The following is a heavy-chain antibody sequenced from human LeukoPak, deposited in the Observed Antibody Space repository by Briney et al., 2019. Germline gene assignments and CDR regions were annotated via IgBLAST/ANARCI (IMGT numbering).Heavy chain of an antibody. Sequence: SQTLSLTCTVSAGSISSGGYYWSWIRQHPGKGLEWIGYIYYSGSTSYNPSLKSRVTISVDTSKNQFSLKLSSVTAADTAVYYCARARLGQLVRWFDPWGQGTLVTVSS. D-gene: IGHD6-6*01. J-gene: IGHJ5*02. V-gene: IGHV4-31*03. CDR3: ARARLGQLVRWFDP. CDR2: IYYSGST. CDR1: AGSISSGGYY.